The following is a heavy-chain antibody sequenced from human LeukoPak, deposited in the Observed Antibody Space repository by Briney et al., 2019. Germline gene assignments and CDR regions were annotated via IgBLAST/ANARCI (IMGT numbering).Heavy chain of an antibody. D-gene: IGHD3-10*01. V-gene: IGHV4-4*07. CDR3: ARGLMVRGVMWFDP. J-gene: IGHJ5*02. CDR2: IYTSGST. Sequence: SETLSLTCTVSGGSISSYYWSWIRQPAGKGLEWIGRIYTSGSTNYNPSLKSRVTMSVDTSKNQFSLKLSSVTAADTAVYYCARGLMVRGVMWFDPWGQGTLVTVSS. CDR1: GGSISSYY.